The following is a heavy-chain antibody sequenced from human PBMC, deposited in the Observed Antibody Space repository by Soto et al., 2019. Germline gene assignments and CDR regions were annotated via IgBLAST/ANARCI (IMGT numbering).Heavy chain of an antibody. D-gene: IGHD2-2*01. CDR3: AGDLGVIVVVQAAI. J-gene: IGHJ3*02. Sequence: DSVKVSCKASGYTFTSYYMHWVRQAPGQGLESMGIINPSGGSTTYGQKFPGRVTMTRDTSTSTVYMALSSLRSEDTAVYYCAGDLGVIVVVQAAIWGQGTMVTVSS. CDR1: GYTFTSYY. V-gene: IGHV1-46*01. CDR2: INPSGGST.